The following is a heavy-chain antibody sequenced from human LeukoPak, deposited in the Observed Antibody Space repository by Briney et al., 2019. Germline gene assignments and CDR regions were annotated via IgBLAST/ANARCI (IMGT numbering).Heavy chain of an antibody. CDR2: IYTSGST. CDR3: ARDCPGYYYYGSGSYYNYYYYYYMDV. Sequence: SQTLSLTCTVSGGSISSGSYYWSWIRQPAGKGLEWIGRIYTSGSTNYNPSLKSRVTISVDTSKNQFSLKLSSVTAADTAVYYCARDCPGYYYYGSGSYYNYYYYYYMDVWGKGTTVTVSS. D-gene: IGHD3-10*01. V-gene: IGHV4-61*02. CDR1: GGSISSGSYY. J-gene: IGHJ6*03.